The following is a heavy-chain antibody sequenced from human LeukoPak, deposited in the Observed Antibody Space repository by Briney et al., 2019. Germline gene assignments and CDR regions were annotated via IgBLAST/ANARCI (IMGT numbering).Heavy chain of an antibody. D-gene: IGHD1-14*01. CDR3: ARHSPDDAWLEEPPTPFDI. J-gene: IGHJ3*02. Sequence: SETLSLTCTVSGGSIGSSGYHWGWIRQTPGKGLEWIGSIYWTGSTYYTPSLKSRLTMSVDRSKSQLALNLSSVTAADTAVYYCARHSPDDAWLEEPPTPFDIWYQVTTVTV. V-gene: IGHV4-39*01. CDR1: GGSIGSSGYH. CDR2: IYWTGST.